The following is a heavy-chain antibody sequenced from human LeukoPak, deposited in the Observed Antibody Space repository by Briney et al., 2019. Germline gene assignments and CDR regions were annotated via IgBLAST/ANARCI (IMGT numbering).Heavy chain of an antibody. V-gene: IGHV3-23*01. Sequence: GGSLRLSCAASGFTFSNYAMSWVRQAPGKGLEWVSSISSSADNTYPADSVKGRFTISRDNSKNTLYLQMNSLRAEDTALYYCAKDLRSGSNYGFFDYWGQGTLVTVSS. CDR1: GFTFSNYA. J-gene: IGHJ4*02. D-gene: IGHD3-10*01. CDR3: AKDLRSGSNYGFFDY. CDR2: ISSSADNT.